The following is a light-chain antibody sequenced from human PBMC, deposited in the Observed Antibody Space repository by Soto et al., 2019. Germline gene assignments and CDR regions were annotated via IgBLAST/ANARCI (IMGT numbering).Light chain of an antibody. CDR1: QSVSSN. CDR3: QQYNNWPPIT. CDR2: GAS. J-gene: IGKJ5*01. Sequence: EIVMTQSPATLSVSPGERATLSCRASQSVSSNLAWYQQKPGQAPRLLIYGASTRATGIPARFSGSGSGTAFSLTITSLQSEDFAVYYCQQYNNWPPITFGQGTRLEIK. V-gene: IGKV3-15*01.